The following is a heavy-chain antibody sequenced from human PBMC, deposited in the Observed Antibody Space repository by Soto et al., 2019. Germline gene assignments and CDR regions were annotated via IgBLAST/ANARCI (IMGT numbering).Heavy chain of an antibody. D-gene: IGHD3-3*01. CDR2: IYYSGST. J-gene: IGHJ5*02. CDR3: ARQLLEWLLCWFGP. CDR1: GGSISSSSYY. V-gene: IGHV4-39*01. Sequence: SETLSLTCTVSGGSISSSSYYWGWIRQPPGKGLEWIGSIYYSGSTYYNPSLKSRVTISVDTSKNQFSLKLSSVTAADTAVYYCARQLLEWLLCWFGPWGQGTLVTVSS.